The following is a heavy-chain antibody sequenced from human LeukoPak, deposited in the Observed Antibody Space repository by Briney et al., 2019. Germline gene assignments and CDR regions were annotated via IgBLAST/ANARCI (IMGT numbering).Heavy chain of an antibody. D-gene: IGHD3-9*01. V-gene: IGHV3-7*01. CDR1: GFSFSGYW. CDR2: INQDGSAQ. J-gene: IGHJ4*02. Sequence: PGGSLRLSCTASGFSFSGYWISWVRQAPGKGPEWVANINQDGSAQYYVDSVKGQFTISRDNAKNSLYLQMNSLRVEDTAVYYCARDSESWTETGPRFDYWGQGTLVTVSS. CDR3: ARDSESWTETGPRFDY.